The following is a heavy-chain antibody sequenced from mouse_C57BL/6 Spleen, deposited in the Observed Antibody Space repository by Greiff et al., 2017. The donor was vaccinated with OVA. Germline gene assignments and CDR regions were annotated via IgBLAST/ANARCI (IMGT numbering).Heavy chain of an antibody. J-gene: IGHJ4*01. D-gene: IGHD1-1*01. CDR3: ARRGTTVVPYYYAMDY. Sequence: QVQLQQSGAELARPGASVKLSCKASGYTFTSYGISWVKQRTGQGLEWIGEIYPRSGNTYYNEKFKGKATLTADKSSSTAYMELRSLTSEDSAVYFCARRGTTVVPYYYAMDYWGQGTSVTVSS. V-gene: IGHV1-81*01. CDR2: IYPRSGNT. CDR1: GYTFTSYG.